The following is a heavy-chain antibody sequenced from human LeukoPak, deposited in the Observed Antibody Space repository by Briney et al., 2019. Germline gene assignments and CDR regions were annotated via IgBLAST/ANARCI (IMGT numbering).Heavy chain of an antibody. Sequence: GGSLRLSCAASEFTFSSYSMNWVRQAPGKGLEWVSCISSSSSYIYYADSVKGRFTISRDDAKNTLYLQMNSLRAEDTAVYYCAKDGDYYDSSGYFDYWGQGTLVTVSS. CDR2: ISSSSSYI. V-gene: IGHV3-21*04. D-gene: IGHD3-22*01. J-gene: IGHJ4*02. CDR3: AKDGDYYDSSGYFDY. CDR1: EFTFSSYS.